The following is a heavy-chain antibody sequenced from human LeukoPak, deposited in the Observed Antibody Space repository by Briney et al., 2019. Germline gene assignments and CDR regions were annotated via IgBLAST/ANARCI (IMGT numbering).Heavy chain of an antibody. D-gene: IGHD5-12*01. Sequence: GGSLRLSCAASGFTFSSYWMSWVRQAPGKGLEWVANIKQDGSEKYYVDSVKGRYTISRDNAKNSLYLQMNSLRAEDTAVYYCASPRGYGYYFDYWGQGTLVTVSS. V-gene: IGHV3-7*01. CDR3: ASPRGYGYYFDY. CDR1: GFTFSSYW. J-gene: IGHJ4*02. CDR2: IKQDGSEK.